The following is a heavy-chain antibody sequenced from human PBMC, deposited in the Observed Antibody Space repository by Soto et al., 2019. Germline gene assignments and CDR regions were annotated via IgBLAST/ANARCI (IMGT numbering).Heavy chain of an antibody. D-gene: IGHD3-10*01. CDR2: ISGSGGST. V-gene: IGHV3-23*01. Sequence: GGSLRLSCAASGFTFSSYAMSWVRQAPGKGLEWVSAISGSGGSTYYADSVKGRFTISRDNSKNTLYLQMNSLRAEDTAVYYCAKRGYYYGSGSPDYYYYGMDVWGQGTTVTVSS. CDR1: GFTFSSYA. J-gene: IGHJ6*02. CDR3: AKRGYYYGSGSPDYYYYGMDV.